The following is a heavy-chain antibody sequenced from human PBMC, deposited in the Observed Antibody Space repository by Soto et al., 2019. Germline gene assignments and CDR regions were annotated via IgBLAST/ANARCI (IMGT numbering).Heavy chain of an antibody. CDR1: GDSVTISDYY. Sequence: QLQLQESGPGLVKPSETLSLTCTVSGDSVTISDYYWGWIRQPPGKGLEWIGSIHYSGSTYYNPSFKSRVTMSGDTSKNQLSLNLTCVTAADAAVYYCAAHVSCGYYAEYWGQGTLVTVSA. J-gene: IGHJ4*02. D-gene: IGHD3-22*01. CDR3: AAHVSCGYYAEY. CDR2: IHYSGST. V-gene: IGHV4-39*01.